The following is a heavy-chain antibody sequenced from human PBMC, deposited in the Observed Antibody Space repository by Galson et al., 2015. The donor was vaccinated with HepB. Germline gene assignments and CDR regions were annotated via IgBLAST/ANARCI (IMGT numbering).Heavy chain of an antibody. CDR2: ISGSGTNT. J-gene: IGHJ6*04. CDR1: GFPLRNYA. V-gene: IGHV3-23*01. Sequence: LRLSCAASGFPLRNYAMSWVRQAPGKGLEWVSTISGSGTNTYYADSVRGRFIISRDNSKNTLYLQMNGLRAEDTAVYYCANSVVVYAVPGDVWGKRTTVTVSS. D-gene: IGHD2-8*02. CDR3: ANSVVVYAVPGDV.